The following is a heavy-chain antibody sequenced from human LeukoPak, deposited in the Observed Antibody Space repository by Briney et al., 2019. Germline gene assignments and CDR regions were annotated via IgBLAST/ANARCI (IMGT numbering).Heavy chain of an antibody. CDR2: ISGSGGST. J-gene: IGHJ5*02. CDR3: AKVPLAAALYNWFDP. V-gene: IGHV3-23*01. D-gene: IGHD6-13*01. Sequence: PGGSLRLSCAASGFTSSSYAMSWVRQAPGKGLEWVSAISGSGGSTYSADSVKGRFTISRDNSKNTLRLQMNSPRAEDTAVYYCAKVPLAAALYNWFDPWGQGTLVTVSS. CDR1: GFTSSSYA.